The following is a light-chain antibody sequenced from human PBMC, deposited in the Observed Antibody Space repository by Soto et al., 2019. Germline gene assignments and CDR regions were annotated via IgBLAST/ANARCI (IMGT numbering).Light chain of an antibody. CDR2: GAS. V-gene: IGKV1-39*01. CDR3: QQSYSPVRNI. CDR1: QSIDRA. Sequence: DIQMTQSPSSLSASVGDRVTITCRASQSIDRALNWYQHKAGKAPKLLIYGASNLDSGVPSRFSGSRSGTDFTLTITSLQPEDFATYYCQQSYSPVRNIFGQGTKL. J-gene: IGKJ2*01.